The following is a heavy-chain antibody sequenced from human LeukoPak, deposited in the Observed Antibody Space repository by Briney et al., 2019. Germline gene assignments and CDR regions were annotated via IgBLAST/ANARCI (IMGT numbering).Heavy chain of an antibody. CDR3: ARVKQLDSSGYYSTGSSDY. CDR2: IKQDGSEK. J-gene: IGHJ4*02. D-gene: IGHD3-22*01. V-gene: IGHV3-7*01. Sequence: GGSLRLSCAASGFTFSSYRMSWVRQAPGKGLEWVANIKQDGSEKYYVDSVKGRFTISRDNAKNSLYLQMNSLRAEDTAVYYCARVKQLDSSGYYSTGSSDYWGQGTLVTVS. CDR1: GFTFSSYR.